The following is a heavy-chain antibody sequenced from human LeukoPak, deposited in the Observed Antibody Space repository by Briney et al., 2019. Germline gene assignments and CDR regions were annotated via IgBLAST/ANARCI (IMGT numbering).Heavy chain of an antibody. CDR3: ARDVVEMATITDYYYYGMDV. CDR2: ISSSGSTI. D-gene: IGHD5-24*01. V-gene: IGHV3-11*01. J-gene: IGHJ6*02. Sequence: GGSLRLSCAASGFTFSDYYMSWIRQAPGKGLEWVSYISSSGSTIYYADSVKGRFTISGDNAKNSLYLQMNSLRAEDTAVYYCARDVVEMATITDYYYYGMDVWGQGTTVTVSS. CDR1: GFTFSDYY.